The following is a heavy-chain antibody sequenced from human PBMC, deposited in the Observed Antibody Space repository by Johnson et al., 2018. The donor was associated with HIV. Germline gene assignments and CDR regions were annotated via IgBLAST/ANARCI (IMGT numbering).Heavy chain of an antibody. CDR2: VNWNGGST. V-gene: IGHV3-20*04. D-gene: IGHD1-26*01. Sequence: VLLVESGGGVVRPGESLRLSCAASGFIFDDFGMNWVRHAPGKGLEWVSVVNWNGGSTGYADSVKGRFNISRANAKNSIFLQMNSLRDEDTALYYCARRGWELWTTQNAFDIWGQGTMVTVSS. J-gene: IGHJ3*02. CDR3: ARRGWELWTTQNAFDI. CDR1: GFIFDDFG.